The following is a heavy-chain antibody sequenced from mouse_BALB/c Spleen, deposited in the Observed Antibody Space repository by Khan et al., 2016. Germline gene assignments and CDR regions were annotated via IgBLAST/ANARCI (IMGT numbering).Heavy chain of an antibody. Sequence: QIQLVQSGPELKRPGKTVKISCKASGYTFTNYGINWVKQAPGKGLKWMGWINTYSGESTYADDFKGRFAFSFETSANTAYLQINNLKNEDTATYFCARYRYYYGSSRYFDVWGAGTTVTVSA. J-gene: IGHJ1*01. CDR2: INTYSGES. V-gene: IGHV9-3-1*01. CDR3: ARYRYYYGSSRYFDV. D-gene: IGHD1-1*01. CDR1: GYTFTNYG.